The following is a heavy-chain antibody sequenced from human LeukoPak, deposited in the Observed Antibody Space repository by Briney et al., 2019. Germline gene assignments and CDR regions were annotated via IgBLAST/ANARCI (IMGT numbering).Heavy chain of an antibody. CDR3: ARAHSGDAFDI. Sequence: GSSVKVSCKASGGSFSTLAISWVRQAPGQGLEWMGRIIPILNVTNYAQKFEGRVAITADKSTSTVYMELSSLRSEDTAVYFCARAHSGDAFDIWGQGTMVSVSS. CDR1: GGSFSTLA. V-gene: IGHV1-69*04. D-gene: IGHD1-26*01. J-gene: IGHJ3*02. CDR2: IIPILNVT.